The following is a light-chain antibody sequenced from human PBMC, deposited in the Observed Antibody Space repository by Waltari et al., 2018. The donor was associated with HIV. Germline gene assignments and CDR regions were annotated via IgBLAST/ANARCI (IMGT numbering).Light chain of an antibody. J-gene: IGKJ2*02. CDR2: AAS. V-gene: IGKV1-12*01. CDR3: QQSYTTPCT. Sequence: DIQMTQSPSSVSASVGDRVTITCRASPGISSIWLGWYQQKPGKAPKLLIYAASSLQSGVPLRFSGSGSGTDFTLTITSLQPEDVATYYCQQSYTTPCTFGQGTKLDIQ. CDR1: PGISSIW.